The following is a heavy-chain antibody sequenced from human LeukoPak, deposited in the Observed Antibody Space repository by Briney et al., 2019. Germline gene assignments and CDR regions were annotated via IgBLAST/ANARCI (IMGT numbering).Heavy chain of an antibody. V-gene: IGHV3-30*18. D-gene: IGHD4-17*01. CDR2: ISYDGSNK. J-gene: IGHJ4*02. CDR1: GFTFSSYG. CDR3: AKGLRNGDYGDF. Sequence: GGSLRLSCAASGFTFSSYGMHWVRQAPGKGLEWVAVISYDGSNKYYADSVKGRFTISRDNSKNTLYLQMNSLRAEDTAVYYCAKGLRNGDYGDFRGQGTLDTVSS.